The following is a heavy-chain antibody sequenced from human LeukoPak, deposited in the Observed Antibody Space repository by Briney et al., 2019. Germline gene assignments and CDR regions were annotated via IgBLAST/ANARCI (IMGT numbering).Heavy chain of an antibody. Sequence: GGSLRLSCAASGFTISSNYMSWVRQARGKGLEWVSVIYSGGSTYYADSVKGRFTISRDNSKNTLYLQMNSLRAEDTAVYYCAREAPFYCSSTSCYGGGWFDPWGQGTLVTVSS. D-gene: IGHD2-2*01. CDR2: IYSGGST. V-gene: IGHV3-66*02. J-gene: IGHJ5*02. CDR1: GFTISSNY. CDR3: AREAPFYCSSTSCYGGGWFDP.